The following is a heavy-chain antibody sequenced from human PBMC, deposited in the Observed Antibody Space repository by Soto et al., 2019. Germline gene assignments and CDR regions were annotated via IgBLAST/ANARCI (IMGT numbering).Heavy chain of an antibody. J-gene: IGHJ4*02. Sequence: PSETLSLTCAVYGGSFSGYYWSWIRQPPGKGLEWIGEINHSGSTNYNPSLKSRVTISVDTSKNQFSLRLSSVTAADTAVYYCASQIVGATSGEFDYWGQGTLVTVSS. V-gene: IGHV4-34*01. CDR1: GGSFSGYY. D-gene: IGHD1-26*01. CDR3: ASQIVGATSGEFDY. CDR2: INHSGST.